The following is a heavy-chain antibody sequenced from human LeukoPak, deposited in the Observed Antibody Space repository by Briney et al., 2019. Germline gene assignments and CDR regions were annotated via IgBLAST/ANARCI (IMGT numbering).Heavy chain of an antibody. CDR3: AKSARWLQFIGYYFDY. CDR1: GFTFSSYS. CDR2: VVGSGGST. Sequence: GRSLRLSYATSGFTFSSYSMSWVRLAPGEGLECVSAVVGSGGSTYYADSVKGRFTISRDNSKNTLYLQMNSLRAEDTAVYYCAKSARWLQFIGYYFDYWGQGTLVTVSS. J-gene: IGHJ4*02. V-gene: IGHV3-23*01. D-gene: IGHD5-24*01.